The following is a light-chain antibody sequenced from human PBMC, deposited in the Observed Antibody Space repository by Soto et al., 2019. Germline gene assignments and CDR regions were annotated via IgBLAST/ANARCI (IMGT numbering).Light chain of an antibody. CDR3: QQASSFPLT. J-gene: IGKJ4*01. Sequence: DIQMTQSPSSVSASVGDGVTITCRASQSIASWLTWYQQKPGKAPKVLIYAASSLQSGVPSRFSGSESGTTFTLTITNLQPEDFATYYCQQASSFPLTFGGGTKVDIK. CDR1: QSIASW. V-gene: IGKV1-12*01. CDR2: AAS.